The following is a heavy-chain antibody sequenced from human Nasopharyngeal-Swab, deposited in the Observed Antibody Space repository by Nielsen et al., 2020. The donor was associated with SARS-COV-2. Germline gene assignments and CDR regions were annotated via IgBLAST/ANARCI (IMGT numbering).Heavy chain of an antibody. J-gene: IGHJ5*02. V-gene: IGHV3-48*04. D-gene: IGHD3-22*01. CDR1: GFSISPYG. Sequence: GGSLRLSCVASGFSISPYGINWVRQAPGKGLEWVSHIGTTSSAIYYADSVKGRFSISRDNAKNSLYLEMTSLRAEDTAVYYCARDLYDSSGYFYFGSPFDPWGQGTLVTVSS. CDR2: IGTTSSAI. CDR3: ARDLYDSSGYFYFGSPFDP.